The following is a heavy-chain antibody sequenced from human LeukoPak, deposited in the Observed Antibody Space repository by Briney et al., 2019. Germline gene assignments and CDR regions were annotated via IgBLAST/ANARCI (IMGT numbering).Heavy chain of an antibody. CDR3: AKDRVGIVVVVAAVFDY. Sequence: GGSLGLSCAASGFTFSSYAMSWVRQAPGKGLEWVSAISGSGGSTYYADSVKGRFTISRDNSKNTLYLQMNSLRAEDTAVYYCAKDRVGIVVVVAAVFDYWGQGTLVTVSS. V-gene: IGHV3-23*01. CDR1: GFTFSSYA. CDR2: ISGSGGST. D-gene: IGHD2-15*01. J-gene: IGHJ4*02.